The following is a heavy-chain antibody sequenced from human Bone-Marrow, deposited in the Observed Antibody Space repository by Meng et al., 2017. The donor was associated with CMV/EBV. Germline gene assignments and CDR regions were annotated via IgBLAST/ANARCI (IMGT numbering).Heavy chain of an antibody. CDR2: IWYDVSNK. V-gene: IGHV3-33*06. CDR3: AKGNWNYDSYYYGMDV. J-gene: IGHJ6*01. CDR1: GFTFSSYG. D-gene: IGHD1-7*01. Sequence: GGSLRLSCAASGFTFSSYGMHWVRQAPGKGLEWVAVIWYDVSNKYYADSVKGRFTISRDNSKNTLYLQMSSLRAEDTAVYYCAKGNWNYDSYYYGMDVWGQGTTVTVSS.